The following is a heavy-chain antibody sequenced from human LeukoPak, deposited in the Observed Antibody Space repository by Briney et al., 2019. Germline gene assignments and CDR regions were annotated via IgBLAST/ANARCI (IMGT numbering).Heavy chain of an antibody. CDR1: GYTFTGYY. CDR3: AGRPDTAIVPIFDY. D-gene: IGHD5-18*01. J-gene: IGHJ4*02. Sequence: ASVKVSCKASGYTFTGYYLHWVRQAPGQGLEWMGWINPNSGGTNYAQKFQGRVTMTGDTSISTAYMELSRLSSDDTAIYYRAGRPDTAIVPIFDYWGQGTLVTVSS. CDR2: INPNSGGT. V-gene: IGHV1-2*02.